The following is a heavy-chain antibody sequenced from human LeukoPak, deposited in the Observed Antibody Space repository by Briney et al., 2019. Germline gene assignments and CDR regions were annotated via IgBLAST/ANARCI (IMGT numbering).Heavy chain of an antibody. CDR3: ARDLVFLNSAPKGGMYYFDY. Sequence: APVKVSCKASGYTFTGYYMHWVRQAPGQGLEWMGWINPNSGGTNYAQKFQGRVTMTRDTSISTAYMELSRLRSDDTAVYYCARDLVFLNSAPKGGMYYFDYWGQGTLVTVSS. CDR1: GYTFTGYY. D-gene: IGHD3-3*01. V-gene: IGHV1-2*02. J-gene: IGHJ4*02. CDR2: INPNSGGT.